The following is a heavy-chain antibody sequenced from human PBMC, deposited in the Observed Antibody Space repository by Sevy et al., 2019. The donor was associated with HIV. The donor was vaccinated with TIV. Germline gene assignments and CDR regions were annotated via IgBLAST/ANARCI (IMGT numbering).Heavy chain of an antibody. J-gene: IGHJ4*02. CDR2: ISAYNGNT. Sequence: ASVKVSCKASGYTFTSYGISWVRQAPGQGLEWMGWISAYNGNTNYAQKLQGRVTMTTDTSTSTAYMELRSLSADDTGMNYCASDLYYCIRTICDWPFDYWGQGTLVTVSS. D-gene: IGHD2-2*01. V-gene: IGHV1-18*01. CDR1: GYTFTSYG. CDR3: ASDLYYCIRTICDWPFDY.